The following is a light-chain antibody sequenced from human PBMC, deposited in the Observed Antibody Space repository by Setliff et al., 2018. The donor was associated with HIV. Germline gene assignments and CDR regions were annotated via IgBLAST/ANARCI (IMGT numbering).Light chain of an antibody. CDR1: NSDVGSYNY. CDR3: ASYTSTNTLDV. V-gene: IGLV2-14*03. Sequence: ALTQPASVSGSPGQSITISCSGTNSDVGSYNYVSWYQQHPGKAPKLIIYDVYYRPSGISSRFSGSKSGNTASLTISGLQLEDEADYYCASYTSTNTLDVFGTGTKVTV. J-gene: IGLJ1*01. CDR2: DVY.